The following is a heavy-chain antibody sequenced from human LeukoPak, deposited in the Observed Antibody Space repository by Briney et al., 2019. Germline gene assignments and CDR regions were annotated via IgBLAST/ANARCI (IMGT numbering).Heavy chain of an antibody. J-gene: IGHJ6*03. V-gene: IGHV3-7*01. CDR1: GFTFSSYW. Sequence: GGSLRLSCAASGFTFSSYWMSWVRQAPGKGLEWVANIKQDGSEKYYVDSVKGRFTISRDNAKNSLYLQMNSLRAEDTAVYYCARAYYYDSSGFYYYYMDVWGKGTTVTISS. D-gene: IGHD3-22*01. CDR2: IKQDGSEK. CDR3: ARAYYYDSSGFYYYYMDV.